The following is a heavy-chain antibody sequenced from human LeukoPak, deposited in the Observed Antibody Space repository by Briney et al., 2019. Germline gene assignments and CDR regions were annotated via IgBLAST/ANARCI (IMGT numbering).Heavy chain of an antibody. J-gene: IGHJ4*02. D-gene: IGHD3-9*01. Sequence: GGSLRLSCVASVFTFSSYEMNWVRQAPGKGLEWVSYISSSGSSIYYADSVEGRFTISRDNAKNSLYLQMNSLRVDDTAVYYCARRDYVILTGYDYWGQGTLVTVSS. V-gene: IGHV3-48*03. CDR1: VFTFSSYE. CDR3: ARRDYVILTGYDY. CDR2: ISSSGSSI.